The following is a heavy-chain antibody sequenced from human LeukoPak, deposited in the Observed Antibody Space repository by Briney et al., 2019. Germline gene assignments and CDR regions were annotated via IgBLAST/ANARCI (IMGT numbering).Heavy chain of an antibody. CDR3: ARTVGAPTYYYYYMDV. D-gene: IGHD1-26*01. CDR2: IKQDGSEK. V-gene: IGHV3-7*01. Sequence: TGGSLRLSCAASGFTFSSYWMSWVRQAPGKGLEWVANIKQDGSEKYYVDSVKGRFTISRDNAKNSLYLQMNSLRAEDTAVYYCARTVGAPTYYYYYMDVWGKGTTVTVSS. J-gene: IGHJ6*03. CDR1: GFTFSSYW.